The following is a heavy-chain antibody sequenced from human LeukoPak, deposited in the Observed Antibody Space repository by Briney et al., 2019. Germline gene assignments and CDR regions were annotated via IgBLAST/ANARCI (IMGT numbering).Heavy chain of an antibody. CDR3: ARDGDSAVATRVFDY. D-gene: IGHD5-18*01. J-gene: IGHJ4*02. Sequence: PGGSLRLSCAASGFTFSSYGIHWVRQAPGKGLEWVAVIWYDGSNKYYADSVKGRFTISRDNSKNTPYLQMNSLRVEDTAVYYCARDGDSAVATRVFDYWGQGTLVTVSS. CDR1: GFTFSSYG. V-gene: IGHV3-33*01. CDR2: IWYDGSNK.